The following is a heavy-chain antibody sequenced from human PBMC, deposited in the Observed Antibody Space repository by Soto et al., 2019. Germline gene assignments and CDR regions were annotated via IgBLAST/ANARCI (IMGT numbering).Heavy chain of an antibody. CDR1: GFTFTNYA. J-gene: IGHJ2*01. V-gene: IGHV3-23*01. CDR2: ISGGDGDT. Sequence: EVQLLESGGGLVKPGGSLRLSCAASGFTFTNYAMTWVRQAPGKGLEWVSSISGGDGDTSYADSVKGRFTISRDKSENTMFLQMQSLRPDDTAVYYCSQDRFTSTVRKYWFFDLWGRGTLVTVSS. CDR3: SQDRFTSTVRKYWFFDL. D-gene: IGHD3-10*01.